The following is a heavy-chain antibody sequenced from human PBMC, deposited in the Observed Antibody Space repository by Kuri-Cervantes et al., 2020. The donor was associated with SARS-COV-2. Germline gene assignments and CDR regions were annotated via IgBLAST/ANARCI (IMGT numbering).Heavy chain of an antibody. CDR3: ARDVVHTYGWLEFDY. CDR2: FYTTERI. CDR1: GASISNGSYY. J-gene: IGHJ4*02. D-gene: IGHD5-18*01. V-gene: IGHV4-61*02. Sequence: SCTVSGASISNGSYYWGWIRQPAGKGLEWIGRFYTTERINYNPSLKRRVTITVDTSKNQFSLRLTSVTAANTAVYYCARDVVHTYGWLEFDYWGQGSLVTVSS.